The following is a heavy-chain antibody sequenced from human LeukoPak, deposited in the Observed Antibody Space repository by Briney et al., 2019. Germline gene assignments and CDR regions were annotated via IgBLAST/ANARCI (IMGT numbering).Heavy chain of an antibody. D-gene: IGHD4-17*01. CDR3: ARGCTVTYDY. J-gene: IGHJ4*02. Sequence: SQTLSLTCTVSGGSISSGSYYWSWIRQPAGKGLEWIGRIYTSGSTNYNPSLKSRVTISVDTSKNQFSLKLSSVTAADTAVYYCARGCTVTYDYWGQGTLVTVSS. CDR2: IYTSGST. V-gene: IGHV4-61*02. CDR1: GGSISSGSYY.